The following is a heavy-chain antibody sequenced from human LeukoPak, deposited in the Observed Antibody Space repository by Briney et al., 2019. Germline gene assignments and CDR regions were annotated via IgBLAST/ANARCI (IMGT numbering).Heavy chain of an antibody. Sequence: ASVKVSCKVSGYTLTELSMHWVRQAPGKGLEWMGGFDPEDGETIYAQKFQGRVTMTEDTSTDTAYMELSRLRSDDTAVYYCARDPGSFLEWRGRFDPWGQGTLVTVSS. V-gene: IGHV1-24*01. CDR3: ARDPGSFLEWRGRFDP. CDR2: FDPEDGET. CDR1: GYTLTELS. D-gene: IGHD3-3*02. J-gene: IGHJ5*02.